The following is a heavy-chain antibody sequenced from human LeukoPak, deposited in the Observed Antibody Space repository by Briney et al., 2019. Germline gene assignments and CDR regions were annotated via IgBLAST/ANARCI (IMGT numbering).Heavy chain of an antibody. V-gene: IGHV1-18*01. D-gene: IGHD3-10*01. CDR3: ARDGFFGSGIVGAFDI. CDR2: ISAYNGNT. Sequence: GASVKVSCKASGYTFSSYGISWVRQAPGQTLEWMGWISAYNGNTNYAQKSRGRVAMITDTSTSTAYMELRSLRSDDTAVYYCARDGFFGSGIVGAFDIWGQGTMVTVSS. CDR1: GYTFSSYG. J-gene: IGHJ3*02.